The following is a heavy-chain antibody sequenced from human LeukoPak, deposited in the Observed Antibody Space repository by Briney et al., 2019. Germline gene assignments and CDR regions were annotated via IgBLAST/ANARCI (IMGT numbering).Heavy chain of an antibody. Sequence: PSETLSLTCSVSGGSISSYYWSWIRQPPGKGLEWIGYIYYSGSTNYSPSLKSRVTISVDTSKNQFSLKLSSVTAADTAVYYCARGEYYDSSGYLFDYWGQGTLVTVSS. J-gene: IGHJ4*02. CDR1: GGSISSYY. CDR3: ARGEYYDSSGYLFDY. D-gene: IGHD3-22*01. CDR2: IYYSGST. V-gene: IGHV4-59*08.